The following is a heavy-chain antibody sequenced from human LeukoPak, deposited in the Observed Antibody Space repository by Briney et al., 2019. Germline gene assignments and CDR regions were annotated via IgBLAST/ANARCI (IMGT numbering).Heavy chain of an antibody. J-gene: IGHJ4*02. CDR1: GFTFSNYA. CDR2: SGSGSNT. V-gene: IGHV3-23*01. CDR3: ARDSASIAVAADY. D-gene: IGHD6-19*01. Sequence: GGSLRLSCAASGFTFSNYAMSWVRQAPGKGLEWVISGSGSNTYYADSVKGRFTISRDNSKNTLYLQMNSLRAEDTAVYYCARDSASIAVAADYWGQGTLVTVSS.